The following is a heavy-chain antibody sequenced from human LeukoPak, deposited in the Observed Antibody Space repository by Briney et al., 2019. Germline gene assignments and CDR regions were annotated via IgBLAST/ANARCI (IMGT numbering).Heavy chain of an antibody. J-gene: IGHJ5*02. CDR1: GYTFTSYG. CDR2: ISAYNGNT. CDR3: ARGLHLEWLLHRGGFDP. V-gene: IGHV1-18*01. D-gene: IGHD3-3*01. Sequence: GASVKVSCKASGYTFTSYGISWVRQAPGQGLEWMGWISAYNGNTNYAQKLQGRVTMTTDTPTSTAYMELRSLRSDDTAVYYCARGLHLEWLLHRGGFDPWGQGTLVTVSS.